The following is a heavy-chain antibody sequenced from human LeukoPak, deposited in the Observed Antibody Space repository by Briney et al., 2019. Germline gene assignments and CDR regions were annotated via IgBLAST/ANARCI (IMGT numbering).Heavy chain of an antibody. CDR3: ARDSVLLWFGEPHSDAFDI. CDR1: GFTFSSYE. Sequence: GGSLRLSCAASGFTFSSYEMNWVRQAPGKGLEWVSSISSSSSYIYYADSVKGRFTISRDNAKNSLYLQMNSLRAEDTAVYYCARDSVLLWFGEPHSDAFDIWGQGTMVTVSS. D-gene: IGHD3-10*01. J-gene: IGHJ3*02. V-gene: IGHV3-21*01. CDR2: ISSSSSYI.